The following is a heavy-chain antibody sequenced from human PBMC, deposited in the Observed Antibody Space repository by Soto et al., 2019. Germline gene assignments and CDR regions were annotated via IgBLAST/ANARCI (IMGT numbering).Heavy chain of an antibody. CDR2: SRDKVHSHTT. Sequence: EVQLAESGGGLVQPGGSLRLSCAASGFTFSDHYMDWVRQDPGKGLEWVGRSRDKVHSHTTEYAASVKGRFTISRGDSENSLYLQMNSLKTEDTAVYYCARGVVSTGYFDYWGQGTLVTVSS. J-gene: IGHJ4*02. CDR3: ARGVVSTGYFDY. V-gene: IGHV3-72*01. CDR1: GFTFSDHY. D-gene: IGHD5-12*01.